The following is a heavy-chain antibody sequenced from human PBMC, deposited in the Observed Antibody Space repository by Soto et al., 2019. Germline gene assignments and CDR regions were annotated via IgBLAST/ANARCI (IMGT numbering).Heavy chain of an antibody. V-gene: IGHV3-48*02. J-gene: IGHJ4*02. CDR2: ISSSGSTT. CDR1: GFTFSSYS. CDR3: ARAVAGTVYDY. D-gene: IGHD6-19*01. Sequence: PGGSLRLSCEGSGFTFSSYSMSWDRQSPGKGLQWVAYISSSGSTTYYGVSVKGRFSISRDNTKDSVFLQMNRLRDEDTSVYFCARAVAGTVYDYWGQGALVTVSS.